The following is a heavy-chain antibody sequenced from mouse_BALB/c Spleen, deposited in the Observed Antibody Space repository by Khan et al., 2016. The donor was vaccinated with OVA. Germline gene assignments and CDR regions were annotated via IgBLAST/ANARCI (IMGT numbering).Heavy chain of an antibody. D-gene: IGHD2-1*01. J-gene: IGHJ2*01. CDR1: AYSITSDNA. V-gene: IGHV3-2*02. CDR3: ACIRFYNRYSYFDS. Sequence: EVQLQESGPGLVKPSQSLSLTCTVTAYSITSDNAWTWIRQFPENKLEWMGYISYSGSPSYNPYIKSRISFTRDTSKHQFFLTLIYVTTEDTATYYFACIRFYNRYSYFDSRGEGTTLTFSS. CDR2: ISYSGSP.